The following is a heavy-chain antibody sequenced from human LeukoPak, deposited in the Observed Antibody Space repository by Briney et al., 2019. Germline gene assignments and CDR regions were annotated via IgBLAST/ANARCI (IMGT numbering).Heavy chain of an antibody. J-gene: IGHJ6*03. D-gene: IGHD3-3*01. CDR3: ARAPVLRFLEWLNYYHYMDV. V-gene: IGHV1-8*01. CDR2: MNPNSGNT. Sequence: ASVKVSCKASGYTFTSYDINWVRQATGQGLEWMGWMNPNSGNTGYAQKFQGRVTMTRNTSISTAYMELSSLRSEDTAVYYCARAPVLRFLEWLNYYHYMDVWGKGTTVTVSS. CDR1: GYTFTSYD.